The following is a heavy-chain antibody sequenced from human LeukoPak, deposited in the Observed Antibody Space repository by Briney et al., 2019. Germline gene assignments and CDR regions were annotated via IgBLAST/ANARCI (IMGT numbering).Heavy chain of an antibody. J-gene: IGHJ4*02. Sequence: KPSETLSLTCTVSGRSINGYYWSWIRQPPGMGPEWLGYIYFSGSTNCNPSLKSRVTISLDTSKNQLSLRLSSVTAADSAVYYCASSKAVAGTPFDSWGQGTLVTVSS. D-gene: IGHD6-19*01. CDR3: ASSKAVAGTPFDS. V-gene: IGHV4-59*01. CDR1: GRSINGYY. CDR2: IYFSGST.